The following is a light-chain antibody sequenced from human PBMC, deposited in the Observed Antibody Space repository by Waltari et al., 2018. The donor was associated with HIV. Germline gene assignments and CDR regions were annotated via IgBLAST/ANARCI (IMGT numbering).Light chain of an antibody. CDR2: RNK. V-gene: IGLV1-47*01. J-gene: IGLJ2*01. CDR1: SSTIGSIY. CDR3: AAWDDSLSVVV. Sequence: QSVLTQPPSASGTPGQRVTISCSGSSSTIGSIYVSWYQQLPGTAPKLLIYRNKQRTSGVPDRFAGSKSGTSASLASSGLRSEDEADYYCAAWDDSLSVVVFGGGTKLTVL.